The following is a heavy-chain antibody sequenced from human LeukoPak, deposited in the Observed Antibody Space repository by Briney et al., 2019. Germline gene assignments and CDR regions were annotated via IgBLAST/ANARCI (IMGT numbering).Heavy chain of an antibody. Sequence: PGGSLRLSCAASGFNFGTYAMNWVRQAPGKGLEWVSSISESAGRTYYAASVKGRFTMSRDNSKNTVSLQMNSLRADDTAIYYCARDGEPRYWGSGYYYGMDVWGQGATVTVSS. CDR1: GFNFGTYA. V-gene: IGHV3-23*01. CDR3: ARDGEPRYWGSGYYYGMDV. CDR2: ISESAGRT. D-gene: IGHD7-27*01. J-gene: IGHJ6*02.